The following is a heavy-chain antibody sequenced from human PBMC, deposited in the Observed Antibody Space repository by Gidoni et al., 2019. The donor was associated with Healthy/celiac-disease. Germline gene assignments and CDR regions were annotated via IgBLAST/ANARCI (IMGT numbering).Heavy chain of an antibody. CDR2: IWYDGSNK. CDR3: ARAPRPRGFDAFDI. V-gene: IGHV3-33*01. Sequence: QVQLVESGGGVVQPGRSLSLSCAASGFTFSSYGMHWVRQAPGKGLEWVAVIWYDGSNKYYADSVKGRFTISRDNSKNTLYLQMNSLRAEDTAVYYCARAPRPRGFDAFDIWGQGTMVTVSS. CDR1: GFTFSSYG. D-gene: IGHD3-10*01. J-gene: IGHJ3*02.